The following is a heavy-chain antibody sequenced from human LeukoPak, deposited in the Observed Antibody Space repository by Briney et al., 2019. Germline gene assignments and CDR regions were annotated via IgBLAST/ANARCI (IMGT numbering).Heavy chain of an antibody. CDR3: ARVRARNIVVVPAATKGAYYYYMDV. D-gene: IGHD2-2*01. J-gene: IGHJ6*03. CDR2: ISSSSSYI. V-gene: IGHV3-21*01. Sequence: GGSLRLSCAASGFTFSSYSMNWVRQAPGKGLEWVSSISSSSSYIYYADPVKGRFTISRDNAKNSLYLQMNSLRAEDTAVYYCARVRARNIVVVPAATKGAYYYYMDVWGKGTTVTVSS. CDR1: GFTFSSYS.